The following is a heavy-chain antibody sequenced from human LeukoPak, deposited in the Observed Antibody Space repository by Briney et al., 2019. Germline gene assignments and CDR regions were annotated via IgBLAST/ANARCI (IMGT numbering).Heavy chain of an antibody. D-gene: IGHD5-18*01. Sequence: SETLSLTCTVSGGSISGSNYHWGWIRQPPGKGLEWIGSINYWGHTYYNPSLESRVTISVDTSKNQFSLKVSSVTAADTALYYCAPTYSYTGGGYGYWGQGTLVTVSS. CDR2: INYWGHT. J-gene: IGHJ4*02. CDR3: APTYSYTGGGYGY. V-gene: IGHV4-39*01. CDR1: GGSISGSNYH.